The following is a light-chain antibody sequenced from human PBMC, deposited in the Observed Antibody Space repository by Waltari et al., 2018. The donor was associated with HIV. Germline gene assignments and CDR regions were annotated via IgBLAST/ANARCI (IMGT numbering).Light chain of an antibody. CDR3: ATWDSNLSAWV. CDR1: TSNIGNNY. Sequence: QSVLTQPPSVSAAPGQKVTLSCSGGTSNIGNNYVSWYQQLPGTAPKLLIYENNKRPSGIPDRFSGSKSGTSATLGITGLQTGDEADYYCATWDSNLSAWVFGGGTKLTVL. CDR2: ENN. J-gene: IGLJ3*02. V-gene: IGLV1-51*02.